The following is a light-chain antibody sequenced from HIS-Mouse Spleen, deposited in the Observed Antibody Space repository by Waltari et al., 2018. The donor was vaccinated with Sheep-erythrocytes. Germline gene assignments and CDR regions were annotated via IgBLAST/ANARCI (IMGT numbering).Light chain of an antibody. Sequence: QSALTQPRSVSGSPGQSVPISCTGTSHDVGGYHYVSWYQQHPGKAPKLMIYDVSKRPSGVPDRFSGSKSGNTASLTISGLQAEDEADYYCCSYAGSYTLVFGGGTKLTVL. V-gene: IGLV2-11*01. CDR1: SHDVGGYHY. CDR3: CSYAGSYTLV. J-gene: IGLJ2*01. CDR2: DVS.